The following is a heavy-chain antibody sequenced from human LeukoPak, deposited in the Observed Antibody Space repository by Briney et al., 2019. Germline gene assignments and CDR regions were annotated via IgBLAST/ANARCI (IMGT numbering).Heavy chain of an antibody. CDR3: ARDISVLPAAIGY. V-gene: IGHV3-33*01. Sequence: GGSLRLSCAASGFTFRSYGMHWVRQAPGKGLGRVAVIWYDGSNKYYAVSVKGLFTISRDNSKNTLYLQMNSLRAEDTSVYYCARDISVLPAAIGYWGQGTLVTVSS. CDR2: IWYDGSNK. D-gene: IGHD2-2*01. CDR1: GFTFRSYG. J-gene: IGHJ4*02.